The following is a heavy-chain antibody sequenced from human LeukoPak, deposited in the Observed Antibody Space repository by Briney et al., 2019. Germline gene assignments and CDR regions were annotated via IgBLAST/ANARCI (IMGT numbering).Heavy chain of an antibody. D-gene: IGHD3-10*01. CDR1: GFTFSNAW. CDR3: TQGTEYYYGSGSHY. J-gene: IGHJ4*02. CDR2: IKSKTDGGTT. V-gene: IGHV3-15*01. Sequence: GGSLRLSCAASGFTFSNAWRSWVRQAPGKGLEWVGRIKSKTDGGTTDYAAPVKGRFTISRDDSKNTLYLQMNSLKTEDTAVYYCTQGTEYYYGSGSHYWGQGTLVTVSS.